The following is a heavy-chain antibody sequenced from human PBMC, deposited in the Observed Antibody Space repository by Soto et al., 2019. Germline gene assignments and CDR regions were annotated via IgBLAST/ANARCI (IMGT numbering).Heavy chain of an antibody. Sequence: EGQLLESGGGLGQPGGSLRLSCAASGFIFSRFAMSWVRQPPGKGLEWVSSISGSGGGTYYADSVKGRFTISRDNSKNTLYLQMHSLRVDDTAVYWCASSGIVGSPGGGPGGYWGQGTLVSVSS. D-gene: IGHD2-15*01. CDR2: ISGSGGGT. J-gene: IGHJ4*02. CDR3: ASSGIVGSPGGGPGGY. CDR1: GFIFSRFA. V-gene: IGHV3-23*01.